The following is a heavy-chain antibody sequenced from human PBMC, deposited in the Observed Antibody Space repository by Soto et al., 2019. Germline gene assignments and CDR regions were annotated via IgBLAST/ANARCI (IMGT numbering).Heavy chain of an antibody. J-gene: IGHJ5*02. V-gene: IGHV4-59*01. CDR2: IYYSGST. D-gene: IGHD6-6*01. CDR3: ARVGRGIAARHSNWFDP. Sequence: SETLSLTCTVSGGSISSYYWSWIRQPPGKGLEWIGYIYYSGSTNYNPSLKSRVTISVDTSKNQFSLKLSSVTAADTAVYYCARVGRGIAARHSNWFDPWGQGTLVTVSS. CDR1: GGSISSYY.